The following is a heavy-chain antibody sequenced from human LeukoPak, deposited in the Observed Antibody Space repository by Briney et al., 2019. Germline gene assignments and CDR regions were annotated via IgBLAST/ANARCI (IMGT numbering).Heavy chain of an antibody. CDR2: ISAYNGNT. Sequence: ASVKVSCKASGYTFTSYGISWVRQAPGQGLEWMGWISAYNGNTNYAQKLQGRVTMTTDTSTSTAYMELRSLRSDDTAVYYCARVGGVGALRGYDAFDIWGKGTTVTISS. D-gene: IGHD1-26*01. CDR3: ARVGGVGALRGYDAFDI. CDR1: GYTFTSYG. J-gene: IGHJ3*02. V-gene: IGHV1-18*01.